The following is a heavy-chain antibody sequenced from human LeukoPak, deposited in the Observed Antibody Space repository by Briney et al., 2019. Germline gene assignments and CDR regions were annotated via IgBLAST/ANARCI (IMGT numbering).Heavy chain of an antibody. CDR1: GFTVSDNY. V-gene: IGHV3-53*01. Sequence: PGGSLRLSCAASGFTVSDNYMSWVRQAPGKGLEWVSVMYRGGDTYYADSVKGRFTFSRDISKNTLYLQMNGLRTEDTAMYYCARDAPQVPAAGVLASWGQGTLVTVSS. D-gene: IGHD6-13*01. J-gene: IGHJ5*02. CDR3: ARDAPQVPAAGVLAS. CDR2: MYRGGDT.